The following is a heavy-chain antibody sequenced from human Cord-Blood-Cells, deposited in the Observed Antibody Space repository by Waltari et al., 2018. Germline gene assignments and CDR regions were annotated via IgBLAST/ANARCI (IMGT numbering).Heavy chain of an antibody. J-gene: IGHJ4*02. V-gene: IGHV4-39*07. Sequence: QLQLQESGPGLVKPSETLSLTCTVSGGSISSSSYYWGWIHQPPGKGLEWIGSIYYSGSTYYNPSLKSRVTISVDTSKNQFSLKLSSVTAADTAVYYCAGIAAAGVRLDYWGQGTLVTVSS. D-gene: IGHD6-13*01. CDR2: IYYSGST. CDR1: GGSISSSSYY. CDR3: AGIAAAGVRLDY.